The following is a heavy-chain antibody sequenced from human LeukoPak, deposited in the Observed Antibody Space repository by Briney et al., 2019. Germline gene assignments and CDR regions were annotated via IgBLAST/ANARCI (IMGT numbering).Heavy chain of an antibody. CDR1: GGSFSGYY. D-gene: IGHD6-13*01. J-gene: IGHJ4*02. V-gene: IGHV4-34*01. Sequence: PSETLSLTCAVYGGSFSGYYWSWIRQPPGKGLEWIGEINHSGSTNYNPSLKSRVTISVDTSKNQFSLKLSSVTAADTAVYYCAGFSSIAAAFDYWGLGTLVTVSS. CDR2: INHSGST. CDR3: AGFSSIAAAFDY.